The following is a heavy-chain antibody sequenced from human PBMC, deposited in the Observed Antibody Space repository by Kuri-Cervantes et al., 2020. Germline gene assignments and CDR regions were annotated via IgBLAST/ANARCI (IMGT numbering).Heavy chain of an antibody. CDR3: ARDGGSSSWYSLDGGMDV. V-gene: IGHV4-39*02. J-gene: IGHJ6*02. CDR2: IYYSGST. CDR1: GGSISSSSYY. Sequence: ESLKISCTVSGGSISSSSYYWGWIRQPPGKGLEWIGSIYYSGSTYYNPSLKSRVTISVDTSKNQFSLKLSPVTAADTAVYYCARDGGSSSWYSLDGGMDVWGQGTTVTVSS. D-gene: IGHD6-13*01.